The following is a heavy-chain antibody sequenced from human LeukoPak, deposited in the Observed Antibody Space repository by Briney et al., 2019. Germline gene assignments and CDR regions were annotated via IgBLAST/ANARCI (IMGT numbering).Heavy chain of an antibody. J-gene: IGHJ4*02. CDR1: GDSVSTYY. Sequence: PSETLSLTCTVSGDSVSTYYWSWIRQPAGKGLEWIGRIYSSVSTNYNPSLKSRVTMSVDTSKNQFSLKLSSVTAADTAVYYCARWGGSETYHFDYWGQGTLVTVSS. V-gene: IGHV4-4*07. CDR3: ARWGGSETYHFDY. CDR2: IYSSVST. D-gene: IGHD3-10*01.